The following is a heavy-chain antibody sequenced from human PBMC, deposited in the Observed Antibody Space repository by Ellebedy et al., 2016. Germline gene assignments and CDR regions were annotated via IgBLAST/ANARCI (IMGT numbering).Heavy chain of an antibody. V-gene: IGHV3-21*01. CDR1: GFTFSSYS. D-gene: IGHD2-2*01. CDR3: AKILQGYCSSTSCSGDG. J-gene: IGHJ6*02. Sequence: GESLKISXAASGFTFSSYSMNWVRQAPGKGLEWVSSISSSSSYIYYADSVKGRFTISRDNAKNSLYLQMNSLRAEDTAVYYCAKILQGYCSSTSCSGDGWGQGTTVTVSS. CDR2: ISSSSSYI.